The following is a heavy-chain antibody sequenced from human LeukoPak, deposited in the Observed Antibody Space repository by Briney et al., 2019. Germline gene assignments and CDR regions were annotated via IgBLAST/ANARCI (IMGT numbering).Heavy chain of an antibody. CDR3: ARDPVGPTDYFDY. V-gene: IGHV4-39*07. J-gene: IGHJ4*02. Sequence: PSETLSLTCTVSGGSISSTTDYWGWIRQPPGQGLEWIGSIYSGGSTYYNPSLKSRVALSVDTSKNQFSLKLSSVTAADTAVYYCARDPVGPTDYFDYWGQGTLVTVSS. CDR2: IYSGGST. CDR1: GGSISSTTDY. D-gene: IGHD4-11*01.